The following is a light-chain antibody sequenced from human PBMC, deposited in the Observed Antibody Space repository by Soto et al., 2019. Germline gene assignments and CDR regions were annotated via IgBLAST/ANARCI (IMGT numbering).Light chain of an antibody. CDR3: LQDYNYPWT. J-gene: IGKJ1*01. V-gene: IGKV1-6*01. CDR1: QDISND. CDR2: AAS. Sequence: AIQMTQSPSSLSASVGDRVTITCRASQDISNDLGWYQQKPGKAPKVLIYAASSLQSGVPSRFGGSASGTDFTLTISSLQPEDFATYYCLQDYNYPWTFGQGTKVDIK.